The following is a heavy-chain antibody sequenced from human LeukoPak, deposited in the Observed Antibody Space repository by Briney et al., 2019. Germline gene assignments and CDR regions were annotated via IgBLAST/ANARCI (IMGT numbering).Heavy chain of an antibody. J-gene: IGHJ6*02. CDR2: INLIAGLT. CDR3: ARDQVGSSSWYFSNGMDV. Sequence: ASVKVSCKASGYTFTNYYIHWLRQAPGQGPEWMGMINLIAGLTHYAPKFQGRVTMTRDTSTSTVYMELSSLGSEDTAVYYCARDQVGSSSWYFSNGMDVWGQGTTVTVSS. V-gene: IGHV1-46*01. CDR1: GYTFTNYY. D-gene: IGHD6-13*01.